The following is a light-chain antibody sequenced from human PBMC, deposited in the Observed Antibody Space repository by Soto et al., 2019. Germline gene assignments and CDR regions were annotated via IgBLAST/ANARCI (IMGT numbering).Light chain of an antibody. V-gene: IGKV3-20*01. CDR2: GAS. CDR3: HQYGISPPT. J-gene: IGKJ1*01. CDR1: QSVSSN. Sequence: EIVMTQSPATLSVSPGERATLSCRASQSVSSNLAWYQQKLGQAPRLLIYGASSRATGIPDRFSGSGSGTDFTLTISRLEPEDFEVFYCHQYGISPPTFGPGTKVDIK.